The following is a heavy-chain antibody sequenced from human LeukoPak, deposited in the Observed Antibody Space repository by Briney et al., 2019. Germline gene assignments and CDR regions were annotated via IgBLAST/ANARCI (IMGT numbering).Heavy chain of an antibody. CDR2: ISWNSGDI. Sequence: GGSLRLSCTASGFTFDDYAMHWVRQAPGKGLDWVSGISWNSGDIVYADSVKGRFTISRDNAENSLYLQMNSLTSEDTALYYCAKSRYYDILTGQTYYFDYWGQGTLVTVSS. D-gene: IGHD3-9*01. CDR1: GFTFDDYA. CDR3: AKSRYYDILTGQTYYFDY. J-gene: IGHJ4*02. V-gene: IGHV3-9*01.